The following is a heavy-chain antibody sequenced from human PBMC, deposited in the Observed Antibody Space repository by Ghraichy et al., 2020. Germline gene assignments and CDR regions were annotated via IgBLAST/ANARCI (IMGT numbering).Heavy chain of an antibody. V-gene: IGHV3-23*01. Sequence: GGSLRLSCAASGFSFSNYAMSWVRQAPGKGLEWVSGISASGGNRYYADSVKGRFTISRDNSDNRLYLQMNSLRVEDTALYYCAKDTNADFMVGFDFRGQGTMVTVSS. CDR2: ISASGGNR. CDR3: AKDTNADFMVGFDF. D-gene: IGHD4-17*01. CDR1: GFSFSNYA. J-gene: IGHJ3*01.